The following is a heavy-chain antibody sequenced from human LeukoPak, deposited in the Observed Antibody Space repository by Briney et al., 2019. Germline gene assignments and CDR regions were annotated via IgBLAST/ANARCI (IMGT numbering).Heavy chain of an antibody. CDR3: ARAPVATPSEFDY. CDR2: ISYGGNT. CDR1: GDSISSGGYW. D-gene: IGHD5-12*01. J-gene: IGHJ4*02. V-gene: IGHV4-31*11. Sequence: SETLSLTCAVSGDSISSGGYWWSWLRPHPGKGPEWIGYISYGGNTYYNPSLKSRVAISADTPKNQFSLKLSSTTAADTAVYYCARAPVATPSEFDYWGQGTLVTVSS.